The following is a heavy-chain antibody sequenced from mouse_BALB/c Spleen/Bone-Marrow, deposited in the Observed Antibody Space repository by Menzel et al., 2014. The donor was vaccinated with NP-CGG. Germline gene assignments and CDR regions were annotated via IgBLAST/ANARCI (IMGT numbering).Heavy chain of an antibody. Sequence: EVMLVESGGGLVQPGGSMKLSCVASGFTFSNYWMNWVRQSPEKGLEWVAEIRLKSNDYATHYAESVKGRFTISRDDSKSSVYLQMNNLRAEDTGIYYCTSMRRRGFAYWGQGTLVTVSA. D-gene: IGHD2-3*01. CDR3: TSMRRRGFAY. V-gene: IGHV6-6*02. CDR2: IRLKSNDYAT. CDR1: GFTFSNYW. J-gene: IGHJ3*01.